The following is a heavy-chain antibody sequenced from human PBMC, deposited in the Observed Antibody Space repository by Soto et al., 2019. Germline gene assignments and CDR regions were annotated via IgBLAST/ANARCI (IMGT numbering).Heavy chain of an antibody. Sequence: QVQLVQSGAEVKKPGASVKVSCKASGYTFTSYAMHWVRQAPGQRLEWMGWINAGNGNTKYSQKFQGRVTITRDTSGRTAYMELSSLRSEDTAVYYRARDQVAYNWFDPWGQGTLVTVSS. CDR2: INAGNGNT. CDR3: ARDQVAYNWFDP. J-gene: IGHJ5*02. CDR1: GYTFTSYA. V-gene: IGHV1-3*01.